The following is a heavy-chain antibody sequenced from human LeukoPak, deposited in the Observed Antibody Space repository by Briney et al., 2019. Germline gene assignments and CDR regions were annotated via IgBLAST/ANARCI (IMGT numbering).Heavy chain of an antibody. CDR1: GGTFSSYA. D-gene: IGHD6-19*01. V-gene: IGHV1-69*05. CDR3: ASPYSSGYDAFDI. Sequence: SVKVSCKASGGTFSSYAISWVRQAPGQGLEWMGGIIPTFGTANYAQKFQGRVTITTDESTSTAYMELSSLRSEDTAVYYCASPYSSGYDAFDIWGQGTMVTVSS. J-gene: IGHJ3*02. CDR2: IIPTFGTA.